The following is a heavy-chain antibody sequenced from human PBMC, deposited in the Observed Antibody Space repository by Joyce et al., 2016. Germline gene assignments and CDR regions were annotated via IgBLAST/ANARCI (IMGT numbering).Heavy chain of an antibody. V-gene: IGHV3-21*01. Sequence: QLVESGGGVVKAGGSLRLSCEASGSTFSSSGMIGFRQAPGKGLEWVAAMSATSYDIFHAETVRGRFTVSRDNAKKTLYLQMNSLRAEDSAVFYCARGGISYYYAMDVWGQGTTVTVSS. CDR2: MSATSYDI. CDR3: ARGGISYYYAMDV. D-gene: IGHD3-16*01. CDR1: GSTFSSSG. J-gene: IGHJ6*02.